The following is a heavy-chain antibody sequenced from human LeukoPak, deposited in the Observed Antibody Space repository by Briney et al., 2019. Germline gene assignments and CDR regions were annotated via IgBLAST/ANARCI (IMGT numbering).Heavy chain of an antibody. CDR3: AKDSARVATIGFGY. CDR2: IKQDGSEK. V-gene: IGHV3-7*01. Sequence: GGSLRLSCAASRFTFSSYWMSWVRQAPGKGLEWVANIKQDGSEKYYVDSVKGRFTISRDNAKNSLYLQMNSLRAEDTAVYYCAKDSARVATIGFGYWGQGTLVTVSS. D-gene: IGHD5-12*01. CDR1: RFTFSSYW. J-gene: IGHJ4*02.